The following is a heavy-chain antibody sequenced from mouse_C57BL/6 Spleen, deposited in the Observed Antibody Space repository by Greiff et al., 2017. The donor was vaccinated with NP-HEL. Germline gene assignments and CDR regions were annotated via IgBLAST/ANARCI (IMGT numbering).Heavy chain of an antibody. V-gene: IGHV1-54*01. CDR2: INPGSGGT. D-gene: IGHD4-1*01. J-gene: IGHJ3*01. Sequence: QVQLQQSGAELVRPGTSVKVSCKASGYAFTNYLIEWVKQRPGQGLEWIGVINPGSGGTNYNEKFKGKATLTADKSSSTAYMQLSSLTSEDSAVYFCTNWGFAYWGQGTLVTVSA. CDR3: TNWGFAY. CDR1: GYAFTNYL.